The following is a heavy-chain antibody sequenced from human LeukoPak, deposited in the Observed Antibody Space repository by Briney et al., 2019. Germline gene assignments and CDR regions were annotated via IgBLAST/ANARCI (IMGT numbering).Heavy chain of an antibody. CDR3: AKTYYDFWSGYRPFDP. CDR2: IRYDGSNK. Sequence: PGGSLRLSCAASGFTFSSYGMHWVRQAPGKGLKWVAFIRYDGSNKYYADSVKGRFTISRDNSKNTLYLQMNSLRAEDTALYYCAKTYYDFWSGYRPFDPWGQGTLVTVSS. CDR1: GFTFSSYG. J-gene: IGHJ5*02. D-gene: IGHD3-3*01. V-gene: IGHV3-30*02.